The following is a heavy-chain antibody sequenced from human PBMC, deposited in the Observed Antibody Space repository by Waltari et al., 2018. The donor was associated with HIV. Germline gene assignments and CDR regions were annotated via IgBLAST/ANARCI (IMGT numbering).Heavy chain of an antibody. J-gene: IGHJ5*02. V-gene: IGHV4-61*02. CDR1: GGSISGSSNY. CDR2: ISASGKT. Sequence: QVQLQESGPGLVKPSQTLSLTCTVSGGSISGSSNYWSWIRQPAGKGLEWIGRISASGKTNYSPSLKSRVTISVDTSKNQFTLKLTSVTAADTAVYYCARTGYSSEFYRGENWFDRWGQGTLVIVSS. CDR3: ARTGYSSEFYRGENWFDR. D-gene: IGHD6-19*01.